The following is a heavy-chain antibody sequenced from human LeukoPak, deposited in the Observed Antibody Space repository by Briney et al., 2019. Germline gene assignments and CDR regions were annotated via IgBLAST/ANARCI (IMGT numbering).Heavy chain of an antibody. CDR2: IYYSGNT. D-gene: IGHD3-16*01. CDR3: ARGVHHGGPYYYYRVV. J-gene: IGHJ6*03. Sequence: PSETLSLTCTISGGSISSNNYYWAWIRQPPGKGLEWIGSIYYSGNTYYSPSLRSRVTISVDTSKNQFSLKLSSVTAADTAVYYRARGVHHGGPYYYYRVVCVTGTTVPIS. V-gene: IGHV4-39*07. CDR1: GGSISSNNYY.